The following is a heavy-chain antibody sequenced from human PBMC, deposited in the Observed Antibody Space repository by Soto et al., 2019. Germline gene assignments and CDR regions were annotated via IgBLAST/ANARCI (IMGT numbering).Heavy chain of an antibody. V-gene: IGHV2-5*02. CDR3: AHPGNKAAAGYYFDY. J-gene: IGHJ4*02. Sequence: GSGPTLVNPTQTLTLTCTFSGFSLSTSGVHVGWIRQPPGKALEWLGLIYWDDDKRYSPFLKSRLIITKDTSKDQVVLTLTNVDPVDTATYYCAHPGNKAAAGYYFDYWGQGILVTVSS. CDR1: GFSLSTSGVH. D-gene: IGHD6-13*01. CDR2: IYWDDDK.